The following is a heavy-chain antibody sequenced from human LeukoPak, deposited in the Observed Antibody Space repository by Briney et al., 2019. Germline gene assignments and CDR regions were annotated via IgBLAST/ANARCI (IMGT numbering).Heavy chain of an antibody. D-gene: IGHD6-19*01. CDR2: ISGSGGST. J-gene: IGHJ4*02. Sequence: GGSLRLSCAASGFTFSSYAMSWVRQAQGKGLEWVSAISGSGGSTYYADSVKGRFTISRDNSKNTLYLQMNSLRAEDTAVYYCANSEQWLVVDYWGQGTLVTVSS. CDR1: GFTFSSYA. CDR3: ANSEQWLVVDY. V-gene: IGHV3-23*01.